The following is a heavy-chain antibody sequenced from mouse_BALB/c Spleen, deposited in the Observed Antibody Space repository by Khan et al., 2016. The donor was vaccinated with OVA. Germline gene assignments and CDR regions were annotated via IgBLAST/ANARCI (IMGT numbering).Heavy chain of an antibody. CDR3: ARIFIGTTDYAMDY. Sequence: VELVESGPGLVQSSQSLSITCTVSGFSLTSYGVHWVRQSPGKGLEWLGVIWSGGSTDYNAAFISRLSISKDKSKSQVFFKMNSLQANDTAIYYCARIFIGTTDYAMDYWGQGTSVTVSS. CDR2: IWSGGST. V-gene: IGHV2-2*02. CDR1: GFSLTSYG. D-gene: IGHD2-14*01. J-gene: IGHJ4*01.